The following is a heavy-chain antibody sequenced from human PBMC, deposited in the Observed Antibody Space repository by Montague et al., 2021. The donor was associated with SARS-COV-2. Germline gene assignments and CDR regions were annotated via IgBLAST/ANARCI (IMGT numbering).Heavy chain of an antibody. CDR2: IYYSGST. CDR1: GDSISSSSYF. CDR3: ARHGTPGYGPFDS. J-gene: IGHJ4*02. D-gene: IGHD5-12*01. V-gene: IGHV4-39*01. Sequence: SETLSLTRSVSGDSISSSSYFWGWIHQPPGKGLEWIGSIYYSGSTFYNPSLKSRVTISVDTSKKQFSLKLTSVTAADTALYFCARHGTPGYGPFDSRGQGTLVAVSS.